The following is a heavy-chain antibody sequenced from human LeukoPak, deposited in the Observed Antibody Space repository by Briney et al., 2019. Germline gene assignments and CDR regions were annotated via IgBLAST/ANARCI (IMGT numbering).Heavy chain of an antibody. CDR2: INAGNGNT. CDR1: GYTFTSYA. D-gene: IGHD6-19*01. J-gene: IGHJ6*04. V-gene: IGHV1-3*01. Sequence: ASVKVSCKASGYTFTSYAMHWVRPAPGQRLEWMGWINAGNGNTKYSQKFQGRVTITRDTSASTAYMELSSLRSEDTAVYYCARWGGTVAGNGVRYYYGMDVWGKGTTVTVSS. CDR3: ARWGGTVAGNGVRYYYGMDV.